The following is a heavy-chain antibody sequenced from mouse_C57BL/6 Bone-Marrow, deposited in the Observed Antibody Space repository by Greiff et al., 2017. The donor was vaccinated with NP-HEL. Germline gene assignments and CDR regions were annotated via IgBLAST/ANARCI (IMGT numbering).Heavy chain of an antibody. J-gene: IGHJ1*03. D-gene: IGHD2-3*01. CDR2: ILPGSGST. Sequence: QVQLQQSGAELMKPGASVKLSCKATGYTFTGYWIEWVKQRPGHGLEWIGEILPGSGSTTYNEKFKGKATFTADTSSNTAYMQLSSLTTEDSAIYYCATVFYDGYYAGLYWYFDVWGTGTTVTVSS. CDR3: ATVFYDGYYAGLYWYFDV. CDR1: GYTFTGYW. V-gene: IGHV1-9*01.